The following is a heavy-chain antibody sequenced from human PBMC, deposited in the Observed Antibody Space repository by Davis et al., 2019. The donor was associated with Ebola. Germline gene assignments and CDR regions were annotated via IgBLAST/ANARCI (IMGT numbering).Heavy chain of an antibody. CDR2: INAANGNT. CDR3: AREWQNYFSY. CDR1: GYTFPSYP. D-gene: IGHD5-24*01. J-gene: IGHJ4*02. Sequence: ASVKISCKTSGYTFPSYPIHWVRQAPGQRLEWMGWINAANGNTKYSQSFQGRVTITRDTSTRTAYLEVTNVTSEDTAVYYCAREWQNYFSYWGQGTLVTVSS. V-gene: IGHV1-3*01.